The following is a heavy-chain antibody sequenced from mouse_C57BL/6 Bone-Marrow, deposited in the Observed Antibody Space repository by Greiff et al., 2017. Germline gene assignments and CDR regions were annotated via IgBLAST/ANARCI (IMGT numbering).Heavy chain of an antibody. D-gene: IGHD3-2*02. CDR2: ISSGGSYT. Sequence: DVHLVESGGDLVKPGGSLKLSCAASGFTFSSYGMSWVRQTPDKRLEWVATISSGGSYTYYPDSVKGRFTISRDNAKNTLYLQMSSLKSEDTAMYYCARLDSSGPMDYWGQGTSVTVSS. V-gene: IGHV5-6*01. CDR3: ARLDSSGPMDY. CDR1: GFTFSSYG. J-gene: IGHJ4*01.